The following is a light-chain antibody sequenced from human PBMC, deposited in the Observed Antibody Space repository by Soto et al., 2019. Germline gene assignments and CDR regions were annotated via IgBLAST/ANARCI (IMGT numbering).Light chain of an antibody. CDR3: SSYTTSSTLENVL. V-gene: IGLV2-14*03. Sequence: QSALTQPASVSGSPGQSIAISCTGTSSDVGGYNYVSWYQQHPGKAPKLMIYDVSNRPSGVSNRFSGSKSGNTASLTISGLQAEDEADYSCSSYTTSSTLENVLFGGGTKLTVL. CDR2: DVS. CDR1: SSDVGGYNY. J-gene: IGLJ2*01.